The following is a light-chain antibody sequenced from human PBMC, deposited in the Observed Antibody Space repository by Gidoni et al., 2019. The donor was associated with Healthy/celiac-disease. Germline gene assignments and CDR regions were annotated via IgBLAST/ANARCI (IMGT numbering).Light chain of an antibody. CDR1: QSVSSSY. J-gene: IGKJ2*01. CDR3: QQYGSSPRT. V-gene: IGKV3-20*01. Sequence: EIVWTQSPGTRSLSPGERATLSCRASQSVSSSYLAWYQQKPGQAPRLLIYGASSRATGIPDRFSGSGSGTDFTLTISRLEPEDFAVYYCQQYGSSPRTFGQGTKLEIK. CDR2: GAS.